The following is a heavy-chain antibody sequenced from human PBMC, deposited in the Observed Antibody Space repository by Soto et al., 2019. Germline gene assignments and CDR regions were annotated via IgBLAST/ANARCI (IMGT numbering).Heavy chain of an antibody. CDR3: ARGLQAVAVNNWFDP. D-gene: IGHD6-19*01. CDR2: IYPGDSDT. CDR1: GYSFYSYW. Sequence: EVQLVQSGAEVKKPGESLKISCKGSGYSFYSYWIAWVRQMPGKGLEWMGIIYPGDSDTRYSPSFQGQVTISADKSISTAYLQWSSLKASDTAMYYCARGLQAVAVNNWFDPWGQGTLVTVSS. J-gene: IGHJ5*02. V-gene: IGHV5-51*03.